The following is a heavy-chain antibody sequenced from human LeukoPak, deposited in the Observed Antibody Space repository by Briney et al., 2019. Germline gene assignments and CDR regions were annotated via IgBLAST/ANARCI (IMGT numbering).Heavy chain of an antibody. Sequence: GGSLRLSCAASGFTVSSKYMSWVRQAPGKGLEWVSVIYSDGSAYYIDSVKCRFTISRDNSKNTLYLQMNSLRAEDTAVYYCARGIVYYFDYWGQGTLVTVSS. CDR2: IYSDGSA. D-gene: IGHD5/OR15-5a*01. J-gene: IGHJ4*02. CDR1: GFTVSSKY. CDR3: ARGIVYYFDY. V-gene: IGHV3-66*01.